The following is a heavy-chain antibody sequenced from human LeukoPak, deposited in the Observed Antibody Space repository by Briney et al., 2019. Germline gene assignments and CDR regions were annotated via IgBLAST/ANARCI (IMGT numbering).Heavy chain of an antibody. Sequence: GGSLRLSCAASGFTFSSYAMSWVRQAPGKGLEWVSAISGSGGSTYYADSVKGRFTISRDNSKNTLYLQMNSLRAEDTAVYYCAKIEWTFEYSSSANDAFDIWGQGTMVTVSS. CDR1: GFTFSSYA. D-gene: IGHD6-6*01. V-gene: IGHV3-23*01. CDR3: AKIEWTFEYSSSANDAFDI. J-gene: IGHJ3*02. CDR2: ISGSGGST.